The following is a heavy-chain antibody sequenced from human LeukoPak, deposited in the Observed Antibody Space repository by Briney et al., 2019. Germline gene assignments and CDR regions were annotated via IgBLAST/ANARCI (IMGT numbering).Heavy chain of an antibody. CDR3: ARRAGAYSHPYDY. D-gene: IGHD4/OR15-4a*01. CDR2: IRSSGAIT. Sequence: GGSLRLSCAASGFTFSTYGMNWVRQAPGKGLEWVSGIRSSGAITHYSDSVKGRFTISRDNSKNTLYLQMNSLRAEDTAVYYCARRAGAYSHPYDYWGQGTLVTVSS. V-gene: IGHV3-23*01. J-gene: IGHJ4*02. CDR1: GFTFSTYG.